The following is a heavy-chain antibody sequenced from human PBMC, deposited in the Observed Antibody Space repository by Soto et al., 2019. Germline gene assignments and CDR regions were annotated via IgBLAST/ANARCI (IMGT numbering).Heavy chain of an antibody. V-gene: IGHV3-11*01. CDR2: ISSSGSTI. CDR3: ARDLLYCSGGSCYSNYFDY. CDR1: GFTFSDYY. Sequence: QVQLVESGGGLVKPGGSLRLSCAASGFTFSDYYMSWIRQAPGKGLEWVSYISSSGSTIYYADSVKGRFTISRDNAKNSLCLQMNSLRGEDTAVYYCARDLLYCSGGSCYSNYFDYWGQGTLVTVSS. J-gene: IGHJ4*02. D-gene: IGHD2-15*01.